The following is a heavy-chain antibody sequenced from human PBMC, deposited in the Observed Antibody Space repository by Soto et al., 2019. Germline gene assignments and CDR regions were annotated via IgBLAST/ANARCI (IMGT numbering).Heavy chain of an antibody. CDR2: INPSGGST. D-gene: IGHD3-3*01. Sequence: ASVKVSFKASGYTFTSYYMHWVRQAPGQGLEWMGIINPSGGSTSYAQKFQGRVTMTRDTSTSTVYMELSSLRSEDTAVYYCARLRGYDFWSGYEAFDYWGQGTLVTVSS. J-gene: IGHJ4*02. CDR3: ARLRGYDFWSGYEAFDY. V-gene: IGHV1-46*01. CDR1: GYTFTSYY.